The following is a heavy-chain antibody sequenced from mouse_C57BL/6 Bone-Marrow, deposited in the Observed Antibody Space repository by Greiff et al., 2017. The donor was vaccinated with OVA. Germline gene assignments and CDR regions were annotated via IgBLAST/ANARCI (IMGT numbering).Heavy chain of an antibody. CDR1: GYSFTSYY. CDR3: AGNYYGSSYDPYWYFDV. V-gene: IGHV1-66*01. CDR2: IYPGSGNT. D-gene: IGHD1-1*01. J-gene: IGHJ1*03. Sequence: QVQLQQSGPELVKPGASVKISCKASGYSFTSYYIHWVKQRPGQGLEWIGWIYPGSGNTKYNEKFKGKATLTADTSSSTAYMQLSSLTAEDSAVYYCAGNYYGSSYDPYWYFDVWGTGTTVTVSS.